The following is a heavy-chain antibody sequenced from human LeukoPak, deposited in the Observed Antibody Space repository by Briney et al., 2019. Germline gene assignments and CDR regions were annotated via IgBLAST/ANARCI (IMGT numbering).Heavy chain of an antibody. Sequence: GGSLRLSCAASGFTFSSYSMNWVRQAPGKGLEWVSYISSSSSTIYYADSVKGRFTISRDNAKNSLYLQMNSLRVEDTVVYYCARDTTRAFDIWGQGTMVTVSS. V-gene: IGHV3-48*01. J-gene: IGHJ3*02. CDR3: ARDTTRAFDI. CDR2: ISSSSSTI. D-gene: IGHD2/OR15-2a*01. CDR1: GFTFSSYS.